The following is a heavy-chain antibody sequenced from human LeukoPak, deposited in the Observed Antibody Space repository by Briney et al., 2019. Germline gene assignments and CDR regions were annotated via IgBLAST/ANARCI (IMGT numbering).Heavy chain of an antibody. Sequence: ASVKVSCKSSGYTFTEYYMHWERQAPGQGLEWMGWINPNNGGTNYAQKFQGRVTLTRDTSISTVYMEVNTVRSDDTAVYYCARTSSFDYWGQGTLVTVSS. CDR1: GYTFTEYY. CDR2: INPNNGGT. J-gene: IGHJ4*02. V-gene: IGHV1-2*02. D-gene: IGHD6-6*01. CDR3: ARTSSFDY.